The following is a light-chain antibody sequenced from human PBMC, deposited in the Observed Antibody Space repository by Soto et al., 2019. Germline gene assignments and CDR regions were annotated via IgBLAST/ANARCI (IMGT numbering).Light chain of an antibody. V-gene: IGLV2-18*02. CDR2: EVS. J-gene: IGLJ1*01. CDR3: SSYTSSSTPLYV. CDR1: NSDVCSYNR. Sequence: QSVLTQPPSVSGAPGQSVTISCPGTNSDVCSYNRVSWYQQPPGTAPKLMIYEVSNRPSGVPDRFSGSKSGNTASLTISGLQAEDEADYYCSSYTSSSTPLYVIGTGTKSPS.